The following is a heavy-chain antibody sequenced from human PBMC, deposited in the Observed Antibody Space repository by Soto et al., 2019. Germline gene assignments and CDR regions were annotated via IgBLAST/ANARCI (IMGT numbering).Heavy chain of an antibody. CDR1: GGSFSGYY. D-gene: IGHD6-19*01. CDR3: ARPATRKQWSLIFYAFDI. CDR2: INHSGST. J-gene: IGHJ3*02. Sequence: QVQLQQWGAGLLKPSETLSLTCAVYGGSFSGYYWSWIRQPPGKGLEWIGEINHSGSTNYNPSLKGRVTISVDTSKNQFSLKLSSVTAADTAVYYCARPATRKQWSLIFYAFDIWGQGTMVTVSS. V-gene: IGHV4-34*01.